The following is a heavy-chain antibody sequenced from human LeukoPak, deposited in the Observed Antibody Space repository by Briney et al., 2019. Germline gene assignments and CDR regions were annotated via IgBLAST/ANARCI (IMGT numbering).Heavy chain of an antibody. D-gene: IGHD5-18*01. J-gene: IGHJ4*02. Sequence: GGSLRLSCAASGFTVSSNYMSWVRQAPGKGLEWVSVIYSGGSTYYADSVKGRFTISRDNSKNTLYLQMNSLRAEDTAVYYCARDSGYSYGSPLDYWGQGTLVTVSS. V-gene: IGHV3-53*01. CDR1: GFTVSSNY. CDR3: ARDSGYSYGSPLDY. CDR2: IYSGGST.